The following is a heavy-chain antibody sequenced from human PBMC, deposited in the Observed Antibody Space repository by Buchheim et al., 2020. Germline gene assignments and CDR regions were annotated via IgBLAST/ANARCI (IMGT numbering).Heavy chain of an antibody. CDR2: IFYSGST. D-gene: IGHD2-2*01. CDR1: GGSISSYY. CDR3: ARAFVVVPAAIWFDP. V-gene: IGHV4-59*01. Sequence: QVQLQESGPGLVKPSETLSLTCTVSGGSISSYYWSWIRQPPGKGLEWIGYIFYSGSTNYNPSLTSRVTISVDTSKNQFSLKLSSVTAADTAVYYCARAFVVVPAAIWFDPWGQGTL. J-gene: IGHJ5*02.